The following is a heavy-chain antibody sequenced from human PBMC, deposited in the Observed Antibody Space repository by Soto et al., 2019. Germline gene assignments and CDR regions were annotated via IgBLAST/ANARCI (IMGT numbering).Heavy chain of an antibody. J-gene: IGHJ4*02. V-gene: IGHV4-59*08. D-gene: IGHD2-2*01. CDR2: IYYSGTT. CDR1: GGSISSYY. CDR3: ARQPCSSTSCDKKGDFDY. Sequence: SETLSLTCTVSGGSISSYYWNWIRQPPGKGLEWSGYIYYSGTTNYNPSLKSRVTISVDSSKNQFSLKLSSVTAADTAVYYCARQPCSSTSCDKKGDFDYWGQGTLVTVSS.